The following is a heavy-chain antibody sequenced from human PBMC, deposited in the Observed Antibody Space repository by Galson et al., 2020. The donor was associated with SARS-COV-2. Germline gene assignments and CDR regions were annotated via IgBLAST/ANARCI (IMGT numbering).Heavy chain of an antibody. Sequence: SQTLSLTCTVSGGSVSSGNYYWNWIRQPPGKGLEWIGYIHYSGSTSYSPSLKSRVAISVDTSKNQFSLKLSSVTAADTAVYYCARDFNYYDSDGLTGSASDIWGRGTKVTVSS. CDR3: ARDFNYYDSDGLTGSASDI. J-gene: IGHJ3*02. D-gene: IGHD3-22*01. V-gene: IGHV4-61*01. CDR1: GGSVSSGNYY. CDR2: IHYSGST.